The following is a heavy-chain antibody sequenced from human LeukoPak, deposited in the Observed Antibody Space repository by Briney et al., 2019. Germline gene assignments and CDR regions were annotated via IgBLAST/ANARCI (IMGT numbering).Heavy chain of an antibody. V-gene: IGHV4-59*01. CDR3: AREGWELHNWFDP. Sequence: SETLSLTCTVSGGSLSSYYWSWIRQPPGKGLEWIGYIYYSGSTNYNPSLKSRVTISVDTSKNQFSLKLSSVTAADTAVYYCAREGWELHNWFDPWGQGTLVTVSS. J-gene: IGHJ5*02. CDR1: GGSLSSYY. CDR2: IYYSGST. D-gene: IGHD1-26*01.